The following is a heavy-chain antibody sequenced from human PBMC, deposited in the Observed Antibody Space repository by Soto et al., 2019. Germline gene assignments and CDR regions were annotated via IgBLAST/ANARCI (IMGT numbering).Heavy chain of an antibody. Sequence: SLRLSCAASGFIFTRYSMNWVRQAPGKGLEWVSSISSTTNYIYYGDSMKGRFTISRDNAKNSLYLEMNSLRAEDTAVYYCARESEDLTSNFDYWGQGTLVTVSS. CDR2: ISSTTNYI. CDR1: GFIFTRYS. J-gene: IGHJ4*02. CDR3: ARESEDLTSNFDY. V-gene: IGHV3-21*06.